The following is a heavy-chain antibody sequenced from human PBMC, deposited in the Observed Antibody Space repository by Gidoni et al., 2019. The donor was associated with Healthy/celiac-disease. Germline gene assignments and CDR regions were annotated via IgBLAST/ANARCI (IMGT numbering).Heavy chain of an antibody. Sequence: QSTLKESGPTRVKHTQTRTLTCTFSGFSLSTSGVGVGGISQPPGKALEWLALIYWDDDKRYSPSLTSRLTIPKDPSKNQVVLTMTNMDPVDTATYYCAHSPGPFYGSRSLPDYWGQGTLVTVSS. CDR2: IYWDDDK. J-gene: IGHJ4*02. CDR1: GFSLSTSGVG. D-gene: IGHD3-10*01. CDR3: AHSPGPFYGSRSLPDY. V-gene: IGHV2-5*02.